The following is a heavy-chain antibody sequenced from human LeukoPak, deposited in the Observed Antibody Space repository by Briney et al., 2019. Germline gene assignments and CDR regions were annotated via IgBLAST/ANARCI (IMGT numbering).Heavy chain of an antibody. D-gene: IGHD5-12*01. CDR3: ARGIEWERRGNWFDP. CDR2: IYTSGST. Sequence: SETLSLTCTVSGGSLSNYYWSWIRQPAGKGLEWIGRIYTSGSTNYNPSLKSRVTMSVDTSKNQFSLKLSSVTAADTAVYYCARGIEWERRGNWFDPWGQGTLVTVSS. J-gene: IGHJ5*02. CDR1: GGSLSNYY. V-gene: IGHV4-4*07.